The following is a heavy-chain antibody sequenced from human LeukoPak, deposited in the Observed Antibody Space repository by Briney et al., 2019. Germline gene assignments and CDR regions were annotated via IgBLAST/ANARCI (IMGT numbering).Heavy chain of an antibody. CDR2: INHSGST. CDR1: GGSFSGYY. V-gene: IGHV4-34*01. CDR3: ARLPTTYFDY. J-gene: IGHJ4*02. Sequence: PSETLSLTCAVYGGSFSGYYWSWIRQPPGKGLEWIGEINHSGSTNYNPSLKSRVTISVDTSKNQFSLKLSSVTAADTAVYYCARLPTTYFDYWGQGTLVTVSS. D-gene: IGHD4-11*01.